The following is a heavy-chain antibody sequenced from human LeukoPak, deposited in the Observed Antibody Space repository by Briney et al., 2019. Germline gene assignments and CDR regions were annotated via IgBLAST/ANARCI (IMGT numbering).Heavy chain of an antibody. V-gene: IGHV4-34*01. CDR3: ARGLRSRRFDP. CDR2: INHSGST. J-gene: IGHJ5*02. CDR1: GGSFSGYY. D-gene: IGHD2-2*01. Sequence: SETLSLTCAVYGGSFSGYYWSWIRQPPGKGLEWIGEINHSGSTNYNPSLKSRVTISLDTSKNQFSLKLSSVTAADTAVYYCARGLRSRRFDPWGQGTLVTVSS.